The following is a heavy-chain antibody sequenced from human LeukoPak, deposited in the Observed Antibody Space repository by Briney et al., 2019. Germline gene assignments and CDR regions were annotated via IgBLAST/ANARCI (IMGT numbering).Heavy chain of an antibody. V-gene: IGHV4-39*07. Sequence: PSETLSLTCTVSGGSISSSSYYWGWIRQPPGKGLEWIGSIYYSGSTYYNPSLKSRVTISVDTSKNQFSLKLSSVTAADTAVYYCARHRSGWHLYPGGYYGMDVWGQGTTVTVSS. D-gene: IGHD6-19*01. CDR3: ARHRSGWHLYPGGYYGMDV. CDR1: GGSISSSSYY. CDR2: IYYSGST. J-gene: IGHJ6*02.